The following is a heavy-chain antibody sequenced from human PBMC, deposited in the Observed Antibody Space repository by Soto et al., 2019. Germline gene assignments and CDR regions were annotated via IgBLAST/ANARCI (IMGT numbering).Heavy chain of an antibody. D-gene: IGHD3-22*01. CDR1: GGSISSGGYY. CDR3: ARYPRVSSGHFDY. CDR2: IYHSGST. V-gene: IGHV4-31*03. J-gene: IGHJ4*02. Sequence: SETLSLTCTVSGGSISSGGYYWSWIRQHPGKGLEWIGYIYHSGSTNYNPSLKSRVTISVDKSKNQFSLKLSSVTAADTAVYYCARYPRVSSGHFDYWGQGTLVTVSS.